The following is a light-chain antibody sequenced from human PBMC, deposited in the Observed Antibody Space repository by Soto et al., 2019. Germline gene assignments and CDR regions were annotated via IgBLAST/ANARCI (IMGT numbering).Light chain of an antibody. Sequence: DIQLTQSPSSLSASVGDRITITCRSSQSISRYLNWYQQRPGTAPKVLIFGANSLQSGVPSRFSGSGSGTDFTLTISSLEPEVFAVYFCLQRSNWPYTFGQGTKLEIK. CDR1: QSISRY. CDR2: GAN. V-gene: IGKV1-39*01. CDR3: LQRSNWPYT. J-gene: IGKJ2*01.